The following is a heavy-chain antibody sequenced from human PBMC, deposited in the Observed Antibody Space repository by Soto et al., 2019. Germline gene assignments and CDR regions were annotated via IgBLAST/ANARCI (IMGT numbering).Heavy chain of an antibody. D-gene: IGHD2-8*01. J-gene: IGHJ6*02. V-gene: IGHV3-21*01. Sequence: GGSLRLSCAASGFTFSSYSMNWVRQAPGKGLEWVSSISSSSSYIYYADSVKGRFTTSRDNAKNSLYLQMNSLRAEDTAVYYCASEGYCTNGVCSKNYYYGMDVWGQGTTVTGSS. CDR3: ASEGYCTNGVCSKNYYYGMDV. CDR2: ISSSSSYI. CDR1: GFTFSSYS.